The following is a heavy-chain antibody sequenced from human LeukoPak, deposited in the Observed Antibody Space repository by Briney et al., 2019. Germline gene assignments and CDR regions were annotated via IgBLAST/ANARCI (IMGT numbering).Heavy chain of an antibody. V-gene: IGHV3-53*01. CDR1: GFTVSSNY. J-gene: IGHJ4*02. Sequence: QPGGSLRLSCAASGFTVSSNYMSWVRQAPGKGLEWVSVMYSGGSTYYADSVKGRFTISRDNSKNTLYLQMNSLRAEDTAVYYCARETLPPGLFDYWGQGTLVTVSS. CDR3: ARETLPPGLFDY. CDR2: MYSGGST.